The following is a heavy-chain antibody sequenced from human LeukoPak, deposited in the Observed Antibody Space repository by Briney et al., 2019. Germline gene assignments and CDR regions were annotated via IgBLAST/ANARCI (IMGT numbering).Heavy chain of an antibody. Sequence: GGSLRLSCAASGFTFSSYSMNWVRQAPGKGLEWVSSISSSSSYIYYADSVKGRFTISRDNAKNSLYLQMNSLRAEDTAVYYCARDLRLADYYDSDAFDIWGQGTMVTVSS. CDR1: GFTFSSYS. V-gene: IGHV3-21*04. CDR3: ARDLRLADYYDSDAFDI. J-gene: IGHJ3*02. D-gene: IGHD3-22*01. CDR2: ISSSSSYI.